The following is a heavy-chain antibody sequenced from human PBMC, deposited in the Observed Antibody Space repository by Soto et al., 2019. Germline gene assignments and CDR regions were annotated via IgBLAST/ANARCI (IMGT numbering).Heavy chain of an antibody. CDR2: IYWNDDK. Sequence: SGPTLVKPTPPLTLTCTFSGFSLSTSGVGVGWIRQPPGKALEWLALIYWNDDKRYSPSQQSRLTITKDTTKNQVVLTITNMDPDDTATYYCAHSLASVTDFWSGYYLNWFDPWGQGTLVTVSS. J-gene: IGHJ5*02. CDR3: AHSLASVTDFWSGYYLNWFDP. D-gene: IGHD3-3*01. CDR1: GFSLSTSGVG. V-gene: IGHV2-5*01.